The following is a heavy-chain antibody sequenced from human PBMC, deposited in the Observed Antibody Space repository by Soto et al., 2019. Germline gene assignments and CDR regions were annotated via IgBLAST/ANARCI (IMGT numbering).Heavy chain of an antibody. D-gene: IGHD6-13*01. J-gene: IGHJ5*02. CDR3: AKASSEYSSSWYGYNWFDP. CDR2: ISGSGGST. Sequence: GSLRLSCAASGFTFSSYAMSWVRQAPGKGLEWVSAISGSGGSTYYADSVKGRFTISRDNSKNTLYLQMNSLRAEDTAVYYCAKASSEYSSSWYGYNWFDPWGQGTLVTVS. V-gene: IGHV3-23*01. CDR1: GFTFSSYA.